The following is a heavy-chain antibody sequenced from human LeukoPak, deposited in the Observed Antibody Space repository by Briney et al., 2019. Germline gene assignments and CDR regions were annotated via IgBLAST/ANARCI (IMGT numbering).Heavy chain of an antibody. Sequence: GRFLRLSCAASGFTFSSYGMHWVRQAPGKGLEWVAVIWYDGSNKYYADSVKGRFTISRDNSKNTLYLQMNSLRAEDTAVYYCARGNDAFDIWGQGTRVIVSS. CDR3: ARGNDAFDI. CDR1: GFTFSSYG. CDR2: IWYDGSNK. J-gene: IGHJ3*02. V-gene: IGHV3-33*01.